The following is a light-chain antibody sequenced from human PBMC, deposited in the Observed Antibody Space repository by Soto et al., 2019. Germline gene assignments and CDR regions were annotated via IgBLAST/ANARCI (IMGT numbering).Light chain of an antibody. CDR2: GAS. Sequence: EIVLTQSPGTLSLSPGERATLSCRASQSVSSSYLAGYQQKPGQAPRLLIYGASSRATGIPDRFSGSGSVTDFTLTISRLEPEDFAVDYCQQYGSSPYTFGRGTKLEIK. CDR1: QSVSSSY. V-gene: IGKV3-20*01. CDR3: QQYGSSPYT. J-gene: IGKJ2*01.